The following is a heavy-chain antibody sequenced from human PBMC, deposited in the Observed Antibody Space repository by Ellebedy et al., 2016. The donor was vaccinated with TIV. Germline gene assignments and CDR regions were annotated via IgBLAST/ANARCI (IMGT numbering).Heavy chain of an antibody. CDR3: AKHDYCSITACPFDY. CDR2: IGGSGHTI. V-gene: IGHV3-23*01. J-gene: IGHJ4*02. D-gene: IGHD2-2*01. Sequence: GGSLRLXXAASGFTFSTYGMSWVRQAPGKGLEWVSVIGGSGHTIYYADSVKGRFTISRDNSKNTLYLQMNSLRAEDTAVYYCAKHDYCSITACPFDYWGQGTLVPVSS. CDR1: GFTFSTYG.